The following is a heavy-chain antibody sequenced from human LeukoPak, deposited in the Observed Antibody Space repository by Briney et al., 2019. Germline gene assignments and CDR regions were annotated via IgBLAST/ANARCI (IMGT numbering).Heavy chain of an antibody. Sequence: ASVKVSCKASGYTFPSYFMHWVRQAPGQGLEWMGIINPTGGSTTYAQKFQGRVTMTRDTSTSTVYMELSSLRSDDTAVYYCTRTAARRFDYWGQGTLVTVSS. V-gene: IGHV1-46*01. CDR3: TRTAARRFDY. CDR2: INPTGGST. J-gene: IGHJ4*02. CDR1: GYTFPSYF. D-gene: IGHD6-6*01.